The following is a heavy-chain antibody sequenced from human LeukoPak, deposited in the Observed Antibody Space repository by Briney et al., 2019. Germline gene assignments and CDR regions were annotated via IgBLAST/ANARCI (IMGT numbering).Heavy chain of an antibody. Sequence: PGGSLRLSRAASRFTFSSYSMNWVRQAPGKGLEWVSYISSASNTIYYADSVKGRFTISRDNAKNSLYLQMNSLRAEDTAMYYCARDGWFGDYNWFDPWGQGTLVTVS. CDR1: RFTFSSYS. D-gene: IGHD3-10*01. CDR2: ISSASNTI. J-gene: IGHJ5*02. V-gene: IGHV3-48*01. CDR3: ARDGWFGDYNWFDP.